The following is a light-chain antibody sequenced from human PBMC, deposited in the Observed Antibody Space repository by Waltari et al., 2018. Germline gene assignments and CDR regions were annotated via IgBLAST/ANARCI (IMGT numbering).Light chain of an antibody. Sequence: QSVLTQPPSASATPGHRVIISCSGSDSNIGDNVVNWYQQLPGTAPKLLIYRNGVRPSGVPDRFSASKSGTSASLAISGLQSEDEADYYCATWDDGLGGVWVFGGGTKVTVL. CDR2: RNG. V-gene: IGLV1-44*01. J-gene: IGLJ3*02. CDR1: DSNIGDNV. CDR3: ATWDDGLGGVWV.